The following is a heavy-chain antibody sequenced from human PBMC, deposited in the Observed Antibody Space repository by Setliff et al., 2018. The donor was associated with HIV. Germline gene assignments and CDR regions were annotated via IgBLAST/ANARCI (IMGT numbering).Heavy chain of an antibody. D-gene: IGHD5-18*01. J-gene: IGHJ3*02. CDR1: GGSVSGDFF. V-gene: IGHV4-31*11. CDR2: VYFSGSA. Sequence: SETLSLTCAVYGGSVSGDFFWSWIRQSPGKGLEWIGYVYFSGSATHNPSLKSPVSISVDTSKNQFYLTLSSVTAADTAVYYCARRQQLWLLYAFDIWGQGTMVTVSS. CDR3: ARRQQLWLLYAFDI.